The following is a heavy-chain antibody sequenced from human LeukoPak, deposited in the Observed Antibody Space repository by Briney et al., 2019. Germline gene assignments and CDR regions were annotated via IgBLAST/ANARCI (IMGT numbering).Heavy chain of an antibody. J-gene: IGHJ6*02. D-gene: IGHD2-15*01. CDR3: VRDVSRRMGMDV. Sequence: GGSLRLSCLASGFTFNSYTMNSVSQAPGKGLEWVSNIGPVSSNIWIADSLKGRFTISRDNPKNSLYLQMNSLTAEDTAVYYCVRDVSRRMGMDVWGQGTTVTVSS. CDR2: IGPVSSNI. V-gene: IGHV3-21*01. CDR1: GFTFNSYT.